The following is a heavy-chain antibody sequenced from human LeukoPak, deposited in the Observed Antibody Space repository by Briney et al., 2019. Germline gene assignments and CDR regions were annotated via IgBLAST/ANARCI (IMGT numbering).Heavy chain of an antibody. J-gene: IGHJ6*02. D-gene: IGHD3-3*01. CDR3: ARKGGRRFLEWLSPGGYYGMDV. CDR2: MNPNSGNT. V-gene: IGHV1-8*01. CDR1: GYTFTGYD. Sequence: GASVKVSCTASGYTFTGYDINWVRQATGQGLEWMGWMNPNSGNTGYAQRFQGRVTMTRNTSISTAYMELSSLRSEDTAVYYCARKGGRRFLEWLSPGGYYGMDVWGQGTTVTVSS.